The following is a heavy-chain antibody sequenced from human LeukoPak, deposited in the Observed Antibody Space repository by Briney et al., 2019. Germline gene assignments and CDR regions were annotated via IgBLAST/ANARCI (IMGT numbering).Heavy chain of an antibody. J-gene: IGHJ5*02. CDR1: RLTFSRYW. V-gene: IGHV3-7*04. CDR2: IKEDGSEK. CDR3: TRGPPRSQTYYFGLFDP. D-gene: IGHD3-10*01. Sequence: GGSLRLSCAASRLTFSRYWMNWVRQAPGKGLEWVANIKEDGSEKYSVDSVKGRFTISRDNAKNSLYLQMNSLRAEDTAVYYCTRGPPRSQTYYFGLFDPWGQGTLVTVSS.